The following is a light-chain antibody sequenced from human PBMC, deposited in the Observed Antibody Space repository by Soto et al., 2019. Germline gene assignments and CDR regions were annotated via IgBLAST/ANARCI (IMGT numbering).Light chain of an antibody. CDR2: EVT. CDR1: SSDVGAYNY. CDR3: SSFASSNTWV. Sequence: QPVLTQPPSASGSPGQLVTISCTGTSSDVGAYNYVSWYQQHAGKAPKLVIYEVTKRPSGVPDRFSGSKSANTASLTVSGLQAEDEADYYCSSFASSNTWVFGGGTKLTVL. V-gene: IGLV2-8*01. J-gene: IGLJ3*02.